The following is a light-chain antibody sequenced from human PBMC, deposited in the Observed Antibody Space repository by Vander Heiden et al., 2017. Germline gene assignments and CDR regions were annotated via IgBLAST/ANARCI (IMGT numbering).Light chain of an antibody. J-gene: IGLJ2*01. CDR1: NIGSKF. CDR3: QVWDTNTVL. Sequence: SNDLTQPLSVSVALGQTATISCGGNNIGSKFVLWNERGPGQAPVLVMSRDSVRPSGITERFSGYDSGNTATLTISRAQAGDEAVHYCQVWDTNTVLFGGGTKLTVL. V-gene: IGLV3-9*01. CDR2: RDS.